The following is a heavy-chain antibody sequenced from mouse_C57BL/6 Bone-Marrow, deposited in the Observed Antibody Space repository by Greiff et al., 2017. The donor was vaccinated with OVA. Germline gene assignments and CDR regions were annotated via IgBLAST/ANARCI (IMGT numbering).Heavy chain of an antibody. CDR3: ARGTNWDCFDY. D-gene: IGHD4-1*01. J-gene: IGHJ2*01. Sequence: ESGAELARPGASVKLSCKASGYTFTSYGISWVKQRTGQGLEWIGEIYPRSGNTYYNEKFKGKATLTADKSSSTAYMELRSLTSEDSAVYFCARGTNWDCFDYWGQGTTLTVSS. V-gene: IGHV1-81*01. CDR2: IYPRSGNT. CDR1: GYTFTSYG.